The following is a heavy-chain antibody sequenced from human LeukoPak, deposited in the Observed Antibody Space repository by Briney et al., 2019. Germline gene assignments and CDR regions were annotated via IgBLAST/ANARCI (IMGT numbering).Heavy chain of an antibody. CDR3: ARAKGRSPLFDY. CDR1: GDSVSSNSAA. D-gene: IGHD6-13*01. CDR2: TYYRSKWYN. Sequence: SQTLSLTCAISGDSVSSNSAAWNWSRQSPSRGLEWLGRTYYRSKWYNDYAVSVKGRIAINPDTSKNQFSLQLNSVPPEDTAVYYCARAKGRSPLFDYWGQGTLVTVSS. V-gene: IGHV6-1*01. J-gene: IGHJ4*02.